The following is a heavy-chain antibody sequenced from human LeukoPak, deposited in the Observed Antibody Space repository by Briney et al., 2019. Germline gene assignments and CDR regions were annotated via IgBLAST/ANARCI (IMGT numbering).Heavy chain of an antibody. CDR3: ATRKLGNDY. D-gene: IGHD7-27*01. Sequence: SETLSLTCTVSGGSISSYYWSWIRQPPGKGLEWIGYIYYSGSTNYNPSLKSRVTISADTSKNQFSLRLYSVTAADTAVYYCATRKLGNDYWGQGTLVTVSS. CDR1: GGSISSYY. J-gene: IGHJ4*02. CDR2: IYYSGST. V-gene: IGHV4-59*01.